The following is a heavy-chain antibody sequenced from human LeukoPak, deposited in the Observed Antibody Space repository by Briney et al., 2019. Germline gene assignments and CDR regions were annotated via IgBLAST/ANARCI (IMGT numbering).Heavy chain of an antibody. V-gene: IGHV3-21*01. Sequence: SGGSLRLSCAASGFTFSSYSMNWVRQAPGKGLEWVSSISSSSSYIYYADSVKGRFTISRDNAKNSLYLQMNSLRAEDTAVYYCASQGPNGQLTDYYYYGMDVWGKGTTVTVSS. CDR2: ISSSSSYI. CDR1: GFTFSSYS. CDR3: ASQGPNGQLTDYYYYGMDV. D-gene: IGHD2-2*01. J-gene: IGHJ6*04.